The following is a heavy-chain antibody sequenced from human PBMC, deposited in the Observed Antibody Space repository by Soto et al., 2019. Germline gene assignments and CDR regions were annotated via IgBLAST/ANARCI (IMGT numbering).Heavy chain of an antibody. Sequence: QVQLVQSGAEVKKPGSSVKVSCKASGGTFSSYAISWVRQAPGQGLEWMGGIIPISETTNYAQKFQGRVTITADESKSKAYMELSSLRSEDTAVYYCARSQGSRTSLEIYYYYSYGMDVWGQGTTVTVSS. CDR2: IIPISETT. CDR1: GGTFSSYA. V-gene: IGHV1-69*01. CDR3: ARSQGSRTSLEIYYYYSYGMDV. J-gene: IGHJ6*02. D-gene: IGHD2-2*01.